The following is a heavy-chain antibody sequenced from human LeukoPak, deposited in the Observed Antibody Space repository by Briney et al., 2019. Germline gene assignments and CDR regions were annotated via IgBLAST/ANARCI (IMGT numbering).Heavy chain of an antibody. CDR2: IYYSGST. J-gene: IGHJ6*03. CDR1: GGSISSSSYY. D-gene: IGHD2/OR15-2a*01. Sequence: NPSETLSLTCTVSGGSISSSSYYWGWIRQPPGKGLEWIGSIYYSGSTYYNPSLKSRVTISVDKSKKQFSLKLSSVTAADTAVYYCARTLSGFNYYYYYMDVWGKGTTVTVSS. V-gene: IGHV4-39*07. CDR3: ARTLSGFNYYYYYMDV.